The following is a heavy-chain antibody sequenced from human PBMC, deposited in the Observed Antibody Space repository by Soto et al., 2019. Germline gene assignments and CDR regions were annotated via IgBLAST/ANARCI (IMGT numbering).Heavy chain of an antibody. CDR2: INPKSGAT. Sequence: QLQLVQSGAEVKKPGASLKVSCKASGYRFTGYGLHWVRQAPGQGLQWMGWINPKSGATDYAQKFQGRVTMTREMSTNTAYLELSGLRSDDTADDKAVYDGAKANYGGDDYFQYGLDVWGQGTTVTVSS. CDR1: GYRFTGYG. D-gene: IGHD2-21*02. CDR3: VYDGAKANYGGDDYFQYGLDV. J-gene: IGHJ6*02. V-gene: IGHV1-2*02.